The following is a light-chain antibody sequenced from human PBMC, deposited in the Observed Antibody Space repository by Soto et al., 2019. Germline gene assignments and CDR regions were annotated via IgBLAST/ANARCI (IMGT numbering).Light chain of an antibody. CDR2: GAS. CDR3: QQYSASLLT. Sequence: EIVSTQSPGTLSLSPGERATLSCRASQSVSRSLAWYQQKPGQAPRLLIYGASSGATGIPDRFSGSGSGTDFTLTISRLEPEDFAVYYCQQYSASLLTFGGGTKVEIK. J-gene: IGKJ4*01. V-gene: IGKV3-20*01. CDR1: QSVSRS.